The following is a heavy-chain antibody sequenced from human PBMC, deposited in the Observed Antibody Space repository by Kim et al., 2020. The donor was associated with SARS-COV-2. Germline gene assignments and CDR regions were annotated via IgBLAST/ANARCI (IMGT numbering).Heavy chain of an antibody. J-gene: IGHJ5*02. CDR3: ATSCSITSCHWFDP. CDR2: FDPEDGET. Sequence: ASVKVSCKVSGYTLTELSMHWVRQAPGKGLEWMGGFDPEDGETIYAQKFQGRVTMTEDTSTDTAYMELSSLRSEDTAVYYCATSCSITSCHWFDPWGQGTLVPASS. V-gene: IGHV1-24*01. CDR1: GYTLTELS. D-gene: IGHD2-2*01.